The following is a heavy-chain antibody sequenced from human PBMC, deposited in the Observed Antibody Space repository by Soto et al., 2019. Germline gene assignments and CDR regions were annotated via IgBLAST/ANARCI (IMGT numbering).Heavy chain of an antibody. CDR3: ARHNIGSGWYGGASTGPLKVYYYGMDV. J-gene: IGHJ6*02. CDR2: IYPGDSDT. V-gene: IGHV5-51*01. D-gene: IGHD6-19*01. Sequence: PGESLKISCKGSGYSFTSYWIGWVRQMPGKGLEWMGIIYPGDSDTRYSPSFQGQVTIPADKSISTAYLQWSSLKASDTAMYYCARHNIGSGWYGGASTGPLKVYYYGMDVWGQGTTVTVS. CDR1: GYSFTSYW.